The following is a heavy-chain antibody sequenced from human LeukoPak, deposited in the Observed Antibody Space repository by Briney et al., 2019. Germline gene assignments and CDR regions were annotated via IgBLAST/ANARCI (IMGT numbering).Heavy chain of an antibody. CDR1: GGSIRSYY. J-gene: IGHJ5*02. D-gene: IGHD6-19*01. V-gene: IGHV4-59*01. Sequence: SETLSLTCTVSGGSIRSYYWSWIRQPPGKGLEWIGYIYYSGSTNYNPSLKSRVTISVDTSKNQFSLKLSSVTAADTAVYYCARDRDSSGWYGGTNWFDPWGQGTLVTVSS. CDR2: IYYSGST. CDR3: ARDRDSSGWYGGTNWFDP.